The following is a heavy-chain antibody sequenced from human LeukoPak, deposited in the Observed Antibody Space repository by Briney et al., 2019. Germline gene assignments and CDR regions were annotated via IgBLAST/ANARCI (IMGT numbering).Heavy chain of an antibody. CDR3: AKTSVSSGWPELFDF. CDR1: EFTFDSYA. D-gene: IGHD6-19*01. V-gene: IGHV3-23*01. CDR2: ISGSGANT. Sequence: PGGSLRLSCAASEFTFDSYAMNWVRQAPGKGLEWVSAISGSGANTYYANSVKGRFTISRDNSKSTLFLQMDSLRAEDTAIYYYAKTSVSSGWPELFDFWGQGTLVTVSS. J-gene: IGHJ4*02.